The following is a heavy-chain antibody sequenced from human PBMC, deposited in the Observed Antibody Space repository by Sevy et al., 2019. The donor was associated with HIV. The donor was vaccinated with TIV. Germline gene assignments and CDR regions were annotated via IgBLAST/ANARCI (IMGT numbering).Heavy chain of an antibody. D-gene: IGHD2-8*02. CDR2: IKQDGSEK. CDR1: GFTLSSYW. J-gene: IGHJ2*01. Sequence: GGSLRLSCAASGFTLSSYWMSWVRQAPGKGLEWVANIKQDGSEKYYVDSVKGRFTISRDNAKNSLYLQMNSLRAEDTAVYYCARDHGGVQDWYFDLWGRGTLVTVSS. V-gene: IGHV3-7*01. CDR3: ARDHGGVQDWYFDL.